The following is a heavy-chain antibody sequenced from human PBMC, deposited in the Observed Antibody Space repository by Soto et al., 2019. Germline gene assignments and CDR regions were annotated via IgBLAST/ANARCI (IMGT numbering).Heavy chain of an antibody. V-gene: IGHV3-33*01. J-gene: IGHJ4*02. CDR3: ARGSSQGFA. CDR2: IWYDGSNK. CDR1: GFTFSSYG. D-gene: IGHD6-6*01. Sequence: QVQLVESGGGVVQPGRSLRLSCAASGFTFSSYGMHWVRQAPGKGLEWVAVIWYDGSNKYYADSVKGRFTISRDNSKNALYLQMNSLRAEDTAVYYCARGSSQGFAWGQGTLVTVSS.